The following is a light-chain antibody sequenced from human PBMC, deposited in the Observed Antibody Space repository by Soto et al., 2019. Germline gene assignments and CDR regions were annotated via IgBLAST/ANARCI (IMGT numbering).Light chain of an antibody. V-gene: IGLV2-11*01. CDR1: SSDVGGYNY. Sequence: QSALTQPRSVSGSPGQSVTISCTGTSSDVGGYNYVSWYQQHPGKAPKLMIYDVSKRPSGVPDRFSGSKSGNTASLPISGLQAEDEADYSCCTYAGSYGVFGGGTKLTV. CDR3: CTYAGSYGV. CDR2: DVS. J-gene: IGLJ2*01.